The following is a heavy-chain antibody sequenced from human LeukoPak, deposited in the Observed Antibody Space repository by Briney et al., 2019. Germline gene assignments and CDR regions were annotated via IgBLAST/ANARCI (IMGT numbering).Heavy chain of an antibody. CDR1: GGSISSSSYY. Sequence: SETLSLTCTVSGGSISSSSYYWGWIRQPPGKGLEWIGSIYYSGSTYYNPSLKSRVTISVDTSKNQFSLKLSSVTAADTAVYYCATDYGDYYCMDVWGQGTTVTVSS. D-gene: IGHD4-17*01. CDR2: IYYSGST. V-gene: IGHV4-39*01. CDR3: ATDYGDYYCMDV. J-gene: IGHJ6*02.